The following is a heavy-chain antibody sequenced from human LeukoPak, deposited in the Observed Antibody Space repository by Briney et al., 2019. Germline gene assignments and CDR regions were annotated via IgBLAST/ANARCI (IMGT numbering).Heavy chain of an antibody. CDR2: IIPIFGTA. CDR1: GYTFTDYF. Sequence: ASVKVSCKASGYTFTDYFMLWVRQAHGQGLEWMGGIIPIFGTANYAQKFQGRVTITADESTSTAYMELSSLRSEDTAVYYCARGFYYGSGSFDYWGQGTLVTVSS. CDR3: ARGFYYGSGSFDY. D-gene: IGHD3-10*01. J-gene: IGHJ4*02. V-gene: IGHV1-69*13.